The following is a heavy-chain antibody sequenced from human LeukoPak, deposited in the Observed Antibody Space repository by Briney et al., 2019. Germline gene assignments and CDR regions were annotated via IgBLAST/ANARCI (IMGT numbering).Heavy chain of an antibody. CDR3: AREGGGRGYSYGYGYFDY. J-gene: IGHJ4*02. D-gene: IGHD5-18*01. V-gene: IGHV3-74*01. CDR2: IRSDGSDT. Sequence: GGSLRLSCAASGFTFSDTWMHWVRQVPGEGLVWVSRIRSDGSDTRYAESVKGRFTISRDNAKNSLYLQMNSLRAEDTAVYYCAREGGGRGYSYGYGYFDYWGQGTLVTVSS. CDR1: GFTFSDTW.